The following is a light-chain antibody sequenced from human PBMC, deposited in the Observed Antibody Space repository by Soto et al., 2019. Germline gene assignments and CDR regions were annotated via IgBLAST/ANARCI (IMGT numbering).Light chain of an antibody. Sequence: DIVMTQSPDSLAVSLGERATINCKSSQSVFSSSATRDYLAWFQQKAGQAPKTLIYDTSTREPGVPGRFSGSGSGTEFTLPITNLQAEDVATYYCQQYHSAPLTFGQGTKVEIK. CDR2: DTS. CDR3: QQYHSAPLT. V-gene: IGKV4-1*01. CDR1: QSVFSSSATRDY. J-gene: IGKJ2*01.